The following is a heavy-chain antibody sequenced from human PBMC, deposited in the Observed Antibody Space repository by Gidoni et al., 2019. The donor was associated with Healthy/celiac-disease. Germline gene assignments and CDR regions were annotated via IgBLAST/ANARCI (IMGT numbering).Heavy chain of an antibody. J-gene: IGHJ4*02. CDR2: IRGCGGRT. Sequence: EVQMLESGGGLVQPGGCVGRSCAGYGFNFSSDAMSWVRQAPGKGLEWVSAIRGCGGRTYYADSVKVRFTISRDNSKNTLYLQMNSLRAEDTAVYYCAKNGLLRGPFDYCGQGTLVTVSS. V-gene: IGHV3-23*01. CDR3: AKNGLLRGPFDY. CDR1: GFNFSSDA. D-gene: IGHD1-26*01.